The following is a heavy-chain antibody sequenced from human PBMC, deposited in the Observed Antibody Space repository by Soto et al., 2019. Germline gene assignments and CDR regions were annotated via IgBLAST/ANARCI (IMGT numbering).Heavy chain of an antibody. CDR1: GFTFRTNP. J-gene: IGHJ4*02. Sequence: EVQLLESGGELVQPGGSLRLSCVASGFTFRTNPMSWVRQAPGKGLEWVSGVSDSGAKTYYADSVKGRFTVSRDNSKNTLYLEMKSLRVEDTAVYFCAKAFQFGGSGTGYFDNWGLGTLVTVSS. CDR2: VSDSGAKT. V-gene: IGHV3-23*01. D-gene: IGHD3-10*01. CDR3: AKAFQFGGSGTGYFDN.